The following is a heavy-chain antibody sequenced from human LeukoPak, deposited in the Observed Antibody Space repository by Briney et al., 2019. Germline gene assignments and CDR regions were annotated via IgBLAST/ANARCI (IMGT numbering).Heavy chain of an antibody. D-gene: IGHD3-22*01. CDR3: ARDKPYDSSGYSWALDI. Sequence: PSETLSLTCTVSGGSVSSGNYYWSWIRQPPGKGLEWIGYIYDSGSTNYNPSLKSRVTISVDTSKNQFSLKLSSVTAADTAVYYCARDKPYDSSGYSWALDIWGQGTMVTVSS. CDR1: GGSVSSGNYY. V-gene: IGHV4-61*01. J-gene: IGHJ3*02. CDR2: IYDSGST.